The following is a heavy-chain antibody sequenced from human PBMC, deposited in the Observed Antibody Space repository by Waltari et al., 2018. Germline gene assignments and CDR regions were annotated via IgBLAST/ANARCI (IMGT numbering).Heavy chain of an antibody. V-gene: IGHV4-39*01. CDR1: GGSISSSSYY. CDR3: ARHPAMTIMLWYFDL. D-gene: IGHD2-8*01. Sequence: QLQLQESGPGLVKPSETLSLTCTVSGGSISSSSYYWGWIRQPPGKGLEWIGRISYSGSTDYNPSLKSRVTISVDTSKNQFSLKLSSVTAADTAVYYCARHPAMTIMLWYFDLWGRGTLVTVSS. J-gene: IGHJ2*01. CDR2: ISYSGST.